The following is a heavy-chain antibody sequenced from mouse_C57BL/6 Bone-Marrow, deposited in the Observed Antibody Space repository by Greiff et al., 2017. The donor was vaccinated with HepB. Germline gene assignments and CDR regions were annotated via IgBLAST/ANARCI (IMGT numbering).Heavy chain of an antibody. CDR3: AANDY. J-gene: IGHJ2*01. CDR2: IDPSDSYT. V-gene: IGHV1-50*01. Sequence: QVQLKQSGAELVKPGASVKLSCKASGYTFTSYWMQWVKQRPGQGLEWIGEIDPSDSYTNYNQKFKGKATLTVDTSSSTAYMQLSSLTSEDSAVYYCAANDYWGQGTTLTVSS. CDR1: GYTFTSYW.